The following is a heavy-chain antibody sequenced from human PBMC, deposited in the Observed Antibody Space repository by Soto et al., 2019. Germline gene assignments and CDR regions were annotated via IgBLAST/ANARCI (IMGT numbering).Heavy chain of an antibody. CDR3: ARQGTFGDYEGYYYYYMVV. CDR2: IYYSGST. V-gene: IGHV4-59*08. CDR1: GGSISSYY. J-gene: IGHJ6*03. Sequence: SETLSLTCTVSGGSISSYYWSWIRQPPGKGLEWIGYIYYSGSTNYNPSLKSRVTISVDTSKNQFSLKLSSVTAADTAVYYCARQGTFGDYEGYYYYYMVVWGKGTTVTVSS. D-gene: IGHD4-17*01.